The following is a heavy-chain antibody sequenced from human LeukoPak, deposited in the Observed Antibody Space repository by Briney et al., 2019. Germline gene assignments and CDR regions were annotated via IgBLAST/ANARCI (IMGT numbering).Heavy chain of an antibody. V-gene: IGHV3-23*01. CDR1: GFTFSSYA. Sequence: PGGSLRLSCAASGFTFSSYAMSWVRQAPGKGLEWVSAISGSGGSTYYADSVKGRFTISRDNSKNALYLQMNSLRAEDTAVYYCATSDLDYYDSSGYYPRDAFDIWGQGTMVTVSS. D-gene: IGHD3-22*01. J-gene: IGHJ3*02. CDR3: ATSDLDYYDSSGYYPRDAFDI. CDR2: ISGSGGST.